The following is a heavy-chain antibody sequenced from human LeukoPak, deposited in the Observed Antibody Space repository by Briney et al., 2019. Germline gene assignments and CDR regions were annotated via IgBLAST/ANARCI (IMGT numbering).Heavy chain of an antibody. CDR3: ARVTYYFGSGREDEFDS. CDR2: IIPIFGTA. CDR1: GGTFSSYA. D-gene: IGHD3-10*01. J-gene: IGHJ4*02. V-gene: IGHV1-69*01. Sequence: GSSVKVSCKASGGTFSSYAISWVRQAPGQGLEWMGGIIPIFGTANYAQKFQGRVAITAYESTSTAYMELSSLRSDDTALYYCARVTYYFGSGREDEFDSWGQGSLVTVSS.